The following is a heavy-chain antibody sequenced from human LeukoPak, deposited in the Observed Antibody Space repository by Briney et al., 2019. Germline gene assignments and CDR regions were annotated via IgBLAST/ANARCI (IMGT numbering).Heavy chain of an antibody. D-gene: IGHD6-13*01. V-gene: IGHV4-59*01. J-gene: IGHJ6*04. Sequence: SETLSLTCTVSGGSISSYYRGWIRQPPGKGLEYIGYIYNSGSTNYNPSLKSRVTISGDTSKNQFSLRLTSVTAADTAVYYCARISAAAVEPWGKGTTVTISS. CDR1: GGSISSYY. CDR2: IYNSGST. CDR3: ARISAAAVEP.